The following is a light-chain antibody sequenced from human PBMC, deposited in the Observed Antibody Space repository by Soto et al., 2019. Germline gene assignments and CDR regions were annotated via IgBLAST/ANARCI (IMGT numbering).Light chain of an antibody. CDR2: RNN. CDR3: GGWDDSLSGTV. V-gene: IGLV1-47*01. CDR1: SSNIGSNY. Sequence: QSVLTQPPSASGTPGQRVNIACSGSSSNIGSNYVYWYRQFPGTAPKLLIQRNNQRPSGVPARFSGSKSGTSASLAISGLRSDDEADYYCGGWDDSLSGTVFGGGTKLTVL. J-gene: IGLJ2*01.